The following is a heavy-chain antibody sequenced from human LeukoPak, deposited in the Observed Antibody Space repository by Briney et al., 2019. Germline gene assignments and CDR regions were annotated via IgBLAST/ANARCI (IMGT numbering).Heavy chain of an antibody. CDR1: GGSISSDTYY. V-gene: IGHV4-39*02. CDR3: ASAALRYCSSTSCYSWGSFDY. Sequence: SETLSLTCTVSGGSISSDTYYWGWIRQPPGKGPEWIGSIYYSGTTYSNPSLKSRVTISVDTSKNHFSLNLNSVTGADTAVYYCASAALRYCSSTSCYSWGSFDYWGQGTLVTVSS. CDR2: IYYSGTT. J-gene: IGHJ4*02. D-gene: IGHD2-2*01.